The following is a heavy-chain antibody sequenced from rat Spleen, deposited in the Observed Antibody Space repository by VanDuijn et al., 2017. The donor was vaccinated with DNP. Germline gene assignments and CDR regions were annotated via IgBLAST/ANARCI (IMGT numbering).Heavy chain of an antibody. CDR3: ATQGQLGITWFAY. J-gene: IGHJ3*01. CDR2: ISTGGGTL. V-gene: IGHV5S13*01. CDR1: GFIFNDYG. D-gene: IGHD1-10*01. Sequence: EVRLVESGGGLVQPGRSLKLSCAASGFIFNDYGMAWVRQTPKKGLEWVETISTGGGTLYYRDSVKGRFTISRNNAKNTLYLQMDSLRSEDTATYYCATQGQLGITWFAYWGQGTLVTVSS.